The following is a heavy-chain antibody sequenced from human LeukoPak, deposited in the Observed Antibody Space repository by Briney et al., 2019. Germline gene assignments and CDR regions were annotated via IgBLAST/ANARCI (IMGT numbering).Heavy chain of an antibody. J-gene: IGHJ4*02. V-gene: IGHV3-21*01. CDR2: ISSSSSYI. CDR1: GFTFSSYS. CDR3: ARDMSSGTRDY. D-gene: IGHD6-25*01. Sequence: GGTLRLSCAASGFTFSSYSMNWVRQAPGKGLEWVSSISSSSSYIYYADSVKGRFTISRDNAKNSLYLQMNSLRAEDTAVYYCARDMSSGTRDYWGQGTLVTVSS.